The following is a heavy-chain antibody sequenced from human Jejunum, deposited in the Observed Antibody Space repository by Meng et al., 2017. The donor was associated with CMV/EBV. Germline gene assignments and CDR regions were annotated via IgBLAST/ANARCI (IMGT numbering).Heavy chain of an antibody. V-gene: IGHV3-23*01. CDR3: AKDGRPYCSGGSCYLSPQNWFDP. CDR2: ISGSGHIT. CDR1: A. Sequence: AMNWGRQAPGKGLEWVSAISGSGHITYYADSVKGRFTISRDNSRNKLYLQMNSLRADDTAVYYCAKDGRPYCSGGSCYLSPQNWFDPWGQGTLVTVSS. D-gene: IGHD2-15*01. J-gene: IGHJ5*02.